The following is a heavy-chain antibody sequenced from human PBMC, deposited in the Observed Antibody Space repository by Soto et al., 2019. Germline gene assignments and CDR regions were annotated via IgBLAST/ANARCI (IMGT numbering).Heavy chain of an antibody. CDR2: ISSSSSYI. J-gene: IGHJ5*02. CDR1: GFTFSSYS. Sequence: GGALRLSCAASGFTFSSYSMNWVRQAPGKGLEWVSSISSSSSYIYYADSVKGRFTISRDNAKNSLYLQMNSLRAEDTAVYYCASQKQQLGTVAFDPWGQGTLVTVSS. CDR3: ASQKQQLGTVAFDP. D-gene: IGHD6-13*01. V-gene: IGHV3-21*01.